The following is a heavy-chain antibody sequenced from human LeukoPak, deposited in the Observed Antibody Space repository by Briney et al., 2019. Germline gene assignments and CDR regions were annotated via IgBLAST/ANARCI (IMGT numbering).Heavy chain of an antibody. D-gene: IGHD3-10*01. J-gene: IGHJ4*02. Sequence: GASVKVSCKASGYTFINYGINWVRQAPGQGLEWMGWISAYNGNTNYAQSLQGRVTMTTDTSTSTVYMEMRSLTSDDTAVYYYARDLDQYNGRFGGFGHDFWGQGTLVTVSS. CDR1: GYTFINYG. CDR3: ARDLDQYNGRFGGFGHDF. CDR2: ISAYNGNT. V-gene: IGHV1-18*01.